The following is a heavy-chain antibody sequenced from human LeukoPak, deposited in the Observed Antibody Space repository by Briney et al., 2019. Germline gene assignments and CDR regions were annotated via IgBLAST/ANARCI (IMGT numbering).Heavy chain of an antibody. CDR2: INTNTGNP. J-gene: IGHJ6*03. D-gene: IGHD5-18*01. Sequence: ASVKVSCKASGYTFTSYAMNWVRQAPGQGLEWLGWINTNTGNPTYAQGFTGRFVFSLDTSVSTAYLQISSLKAEDTAVYYCATPGGYSYGYYYYYMDVWGKGTTVTVSS. CDR3: ATPGGYSYGYYYYYMDV. V-gene: IGHV7-4-1*02. CDR1: GYTFTSYA.